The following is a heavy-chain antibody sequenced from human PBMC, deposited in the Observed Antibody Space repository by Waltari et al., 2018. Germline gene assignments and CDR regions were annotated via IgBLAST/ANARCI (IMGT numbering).Heavy chain of an antibody. J-gene: IGHJ4*02. CDR1: GFTLRSYS. V-gene: IGHV3-21*01. CDR3: ARDAAGSGVFDY. D-gene: IGHD2-8*02. CDR2: ISSSSSYI. Sequence: EVQLVESGGGLVKPGGSLRLSCEAYGFTLRSYSMNWVRQAPGKGLGWVSSISSSSSYIYYADSVKGRFTISRDNAKNSLYLQMNSLRAEDTAVYYCARDAAGSGVFDYWGQGTLVTVSS.